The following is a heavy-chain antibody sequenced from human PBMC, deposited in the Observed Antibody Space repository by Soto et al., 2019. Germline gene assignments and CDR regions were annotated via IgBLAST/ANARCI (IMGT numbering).Heavy chain of an antibody. CDR3: VRCSGWYANFDS. CDR2: IKQDGSEK. Sequence: EVQLVESGGGLVQSGGSLRLSCAASRFTFGNYWMSWVRQAPGKGLEWVANIKQDGSEKYYVDSVKGRFTITSDNAKNPLYLQMNSLRAEDTAVYYCVRCSGWYANFDSWGQGTLVTVSS. CDR1: RFTFGNYW. D-gene: IGHD6-19*01. J-gene: IGHJ4*02. V-gene: IGHV3-7*01.